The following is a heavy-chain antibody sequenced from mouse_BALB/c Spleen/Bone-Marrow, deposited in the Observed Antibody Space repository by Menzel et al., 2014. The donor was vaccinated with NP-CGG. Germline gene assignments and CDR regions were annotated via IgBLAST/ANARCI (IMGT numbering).Heavy chain of an antibody. Sequence: VQLQQPGAELVKPGASVKLSCTASGFNIKDTYMYWVKQRPEQGLEWIGRIDPANGNTKYDPKFQDKATITADTSSNTAYLQLSSLTSEDTAVYYCARYYYGGSLFAYWGQGTLVTVSA. V-gene: IGHV14-3*02. CDR2: IDPANGNT. CDR1: GFNIKDTY. CDR3: ARYYYGGSLFAY. D-gene: IGHD1-1*01. J-gene: IGHJ3*01.